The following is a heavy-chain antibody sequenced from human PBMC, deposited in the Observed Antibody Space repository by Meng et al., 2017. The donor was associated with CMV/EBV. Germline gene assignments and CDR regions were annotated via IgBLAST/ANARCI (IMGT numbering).Heavy chain of an antibody. CDR2: IYYSGST. J-gene: IGHJ4*02. Sequence: SETLSLTCTVSGGSISSSIYYWGWIRQPPGKGLEWIGSIYYSGSTYYNPSLKSRVTISVDTSKNQFSLKLSSVTAADTAVYYCARDPPYYDILTGYLPSYYFDYWDQGTLVTVSS. CDR1: GGSISSSIYY. V-gene: IGHV4-39*07. CDR3: ARDPPYYDILTGYLPSYYFDY. D-gene: IGHD3-9*01.